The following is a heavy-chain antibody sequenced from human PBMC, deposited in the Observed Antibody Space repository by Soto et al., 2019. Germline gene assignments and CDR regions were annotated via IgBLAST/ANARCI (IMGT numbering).Heavy chain of an antibody. J-gene: IGHJ4*02. CDR1: GFTFSNYN. D-gene: IGHD2-15*01. CDR3: ARGCSGSCWFNY. V-gene: IGHV3-48*01. Sequence: GGSLRLSCAASGFTFSNYNMNWVRQAPGKGLEWLSFISSSSSPIYYADSVKGRFTISRDNARNSLYLQMNSLRADDTAVYYCARGCSGSCWFNYWGQGTLVTVSS. CDR2: ISSSSSPI.